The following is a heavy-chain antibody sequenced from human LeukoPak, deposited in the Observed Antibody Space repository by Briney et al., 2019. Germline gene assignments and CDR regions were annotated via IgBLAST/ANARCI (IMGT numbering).Heavy chain of an antibody. Sequence: GGSLRLSCAASGFTFSSYAMHWVRQAPGKGLEWVAVISYDGSNKYYADSVKGRFTISRDNSKNTLYLQMNSLRAEDTAVYYCARTVYDFWSGYYTTPSPFDYWGQGTLVTVSS. D-gene: IGHD3-3*01. J-gene: IGHJ4*02. CDR3: ARTVYDFWSGYYTTPSPFDY. V-gene: IGHV3-30-3*01. CDR1: GFTFSSYA. CDR2: ISYDGSNK.